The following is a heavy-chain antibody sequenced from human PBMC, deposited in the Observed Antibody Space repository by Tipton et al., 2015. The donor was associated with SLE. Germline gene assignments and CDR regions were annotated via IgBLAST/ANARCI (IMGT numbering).Heavy chain of an antibody. Sequence: TLSLTCTVSGGSISSSSYYWGWIRQPPGKGLEWIGSIYYSGSTYYNPSLKSRVTISVDTSKNQFSLKLSSVTAADTAVYYCANGGGQVDPVDYWGQGTLVTVSS. J-gene: IGHJ4*02. V-gene: IGHV4-39*07. CDR2: IYYSGST. CDR1: GGSISSSSYY. D-gene: IGHD1-26*01. CDR3: ANGGGQVDPVDY.